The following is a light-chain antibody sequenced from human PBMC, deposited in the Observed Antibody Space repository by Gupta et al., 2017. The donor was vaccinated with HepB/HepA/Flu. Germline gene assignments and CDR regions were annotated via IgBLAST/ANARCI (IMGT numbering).Light chain of an antibody. Sequence: VPSHPLPPSGSPRQSITISCTGTTSDIGAYNYVSWYQQHPGEGPKLIIYDVTNRPSGISNRFSASKSGNTASLTISGLRAEDEADYYCSSYTTSHTVVFGGGTKLTVL. CDR2: DVT. J-gene: IGLJ2*01. CDR1: TSDIGAYNY. CDR3: SSYTTSHTVV. V-gene: IGLV2-14*03.